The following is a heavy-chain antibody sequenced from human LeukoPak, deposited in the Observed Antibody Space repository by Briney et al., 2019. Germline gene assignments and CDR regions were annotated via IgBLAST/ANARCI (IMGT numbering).Heavy chain of an antibody. CDR2: FGGSGGTI. CDR3: ARANVLIDY. CDR1: GFTFSTYA. V-gene: IGHV3-23*01. Sequence: GGSLRLSCAASGFTFSTYAMSWVRQAPGKGLEWVSHFGGSGGTIYYADSVKGRFTISRDNAKNSLYLQMNSLRAEDTAVYYCARANVLIDYWGQGTLVTVSS. D-gene: IGHD4/OR15-4a*01. J-gene: IGHJ4*02.